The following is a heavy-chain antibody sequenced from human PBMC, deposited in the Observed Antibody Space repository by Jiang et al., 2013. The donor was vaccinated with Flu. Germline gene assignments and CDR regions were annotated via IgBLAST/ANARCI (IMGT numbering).Heavy chain of an antibody. CDR1: GFTFSSYA. V-gene: IGHV3-30*03. D-gene: IGHD3-3*01. J-gene: IGHJ6*02. Sequence: SGGGLVQPGGSLRLSCAASGFTFSSYAMHWVRQAPGKGLEWVAIISYDGNSKYYANSVKGRFTLSRDKSKNTIHLQMNSLIPDDTAVYYCAGGRGYYFPYFYFGMDVWGQGTTVTVSS. CDR3: AGGRGYYFPYFYFGMDV. CDR2: ISYDGNSK.